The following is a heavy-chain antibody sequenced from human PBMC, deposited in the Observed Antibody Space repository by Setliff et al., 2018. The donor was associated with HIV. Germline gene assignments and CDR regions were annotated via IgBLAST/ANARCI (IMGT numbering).Heavy chain of an antibody. Sequence: SETLSLTCAVSGGSINSGSIYWSWVRRPAGGGLEWIGHMHANGLTTYNPSLRSRAAISMETSKNQFSLRLSAVTAADSAIYYCAGLDSADYFVGVLNFWGQGIRVTVSS. CDR2: MHANGLT. CDR3: AGLDSADYFVGVLNF. D-gene: IGHD3-22*01. V-gene: IGHV4-61*09. CDR1: GGSINSGSIY. J-gene: IGHJ4*03.